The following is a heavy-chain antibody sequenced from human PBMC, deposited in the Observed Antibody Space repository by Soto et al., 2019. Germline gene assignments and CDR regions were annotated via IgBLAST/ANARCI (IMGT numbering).Heavy chain of an antibody. V-gene: IGHV4-31*03. CDR1: GGSISSGGYY. D-gene: IGHD6-13*01. CDR3: ARGSIAAAAGPDY. J-gene: IGHJ4*02. Sequence: TSETLSLTCTVSGGSISSGGYYWSWIRQHPGKGLEWIGYIYYSGSTYYNPSLKSRVTISVDTSKNQFSLKLSSVTAADTAVYYCARGSIAAAAGPDYWGQGTLVTVSS. CDR2: IYYSGST.